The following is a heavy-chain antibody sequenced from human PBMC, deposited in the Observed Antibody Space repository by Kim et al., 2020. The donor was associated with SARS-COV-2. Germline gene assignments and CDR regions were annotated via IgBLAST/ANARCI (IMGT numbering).Heavy chain of an antibody. CDR2: ISGSGGST. D-gene: IGHD3-10*01. CDR3: AKDIGGFGDRPNDAFDI. Sequence: GGSLRLSCAASGFTFSSYAMSWVRQAPGKGLEWVSAISGSGGSTYYADSVKGRFTISRDNSKNTLYLQMNSLRAEDTAVYYCAKDIGGFGDRPNDAFDIWGQGTMVTVSS. CDR1: GFTFSSYA. V-gene: IGHV3-23*01. J-gene: IGHJ3*02.